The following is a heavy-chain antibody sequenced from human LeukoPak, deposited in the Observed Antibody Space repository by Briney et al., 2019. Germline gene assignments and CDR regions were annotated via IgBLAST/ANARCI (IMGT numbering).Heavy chain of an antibody. D-gene: IGHD3-22*01. V-gene: IGHV4-38-2*02. CDR1: GSSISSGYY. CDR3: ARDRGNYYDSSGFDY. Sequence: SETLSLTCTVSGSSISSGYYWGWIRQPPGKGLEWIGSIYHSGSTYYNPSLKSRVTISVDTSKNQFSLKLSSVTAADTAVYYCARDRGNYYDSSGFDYWGQGTLVTVSS. CDR2: IYHSGST. J-gene: IGHJ4*02.